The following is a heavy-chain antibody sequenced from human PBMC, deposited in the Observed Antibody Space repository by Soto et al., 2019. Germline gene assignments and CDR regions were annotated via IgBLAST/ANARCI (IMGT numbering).Heavy chain of an antibody. V-gene: IGHV1-18*01. CDR3: AGYPVYGDYKYGMDV. CDR1: GYTFTSYG. CDR2: ISAYNGNT. Sequence: QVQLVQSGAEVKKPGASVKVSCKASGYTFTSYGISWVRQAPGQGREWMGWISAYNGNTNYAQKLQGRVTMTPDTSTSTAYMELRSLRSDDTAVYYCAGYPVYGDYKYGMDVWGQGTTVTVSS. D-gene: IGHD4-17*01. J-gene: IGHJ6*02.